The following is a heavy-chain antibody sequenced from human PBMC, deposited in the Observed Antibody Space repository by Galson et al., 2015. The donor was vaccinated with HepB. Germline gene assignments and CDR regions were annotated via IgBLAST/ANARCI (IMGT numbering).Heavy chain of an antibody. J-gene: IGHJ4*02. CDR2: INTNTGKP. CDR3: ARMKGYCSGGSCYTTGFDY. V-gene: IGHV7-4-1*02. Sequence: SVKVSCKASGYMFTKYAMHWVRQAPGQGLEWIGWINTNTGKPTYAQGFTGPFVISLDTSVSTAYLQISSLKAEDTAVYYCARMKGYCSGGSCYTTGFDYWGQGTLVTVSS. D-gene: IGHD2-15*01. CDR1: GYMFTKYA.